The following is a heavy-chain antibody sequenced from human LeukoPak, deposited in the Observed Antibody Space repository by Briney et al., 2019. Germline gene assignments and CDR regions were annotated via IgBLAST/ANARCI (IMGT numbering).Heavy chain of an antibody. V-gene: IGHV3-23*01. D-gene: IGHD1-26*01. CDR1: RFTFSSYA. CDR2: LSGSGGST. CDR3: AKAGSGSYYPRDYFDY. J-gene: IGHJ4*02. Sequence: GGSLRLSCAASRFTFSSYAMSWVRQAPGKGLEWVSSLSGSGGSTLYADSVKGRFTISRDNSKNTLYLQMNSLRAEDTAVYYCAKAGSGSYYPRDYFDYWGQGTLVTVSS.